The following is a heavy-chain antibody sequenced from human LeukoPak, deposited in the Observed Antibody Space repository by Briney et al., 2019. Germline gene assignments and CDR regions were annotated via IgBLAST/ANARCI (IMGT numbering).Heavy chain of an antibody. Sequence: GGSLRLSCAASGFTFSSYWMHWVRQAPGKGLVWVSRINSDGSSTSYADSVKGRFTISRDNAKNTLYLQMNSLRAEDTAVYYCAREWRYCSSTSCYSGFDYFGYWGQGTLVTVSS. CDR3: AREWRYCSSTSCYSGFDYFGY. J-gene: IGHJ4*02. D-gene: IGHD2-2*01. CDR1: GFTFSSYW. V-gene: IGHV3-74*01. CDR2: INSDGSST.